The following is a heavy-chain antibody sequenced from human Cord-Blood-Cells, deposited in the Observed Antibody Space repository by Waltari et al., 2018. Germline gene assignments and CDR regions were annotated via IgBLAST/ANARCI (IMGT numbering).Heavy chain of an antibody. CDR2: IYSGGST. CDR1: GFTVSSPY. Sequence: EVQLVESGGGLVQPGGSLRLSCAASGFTVSSPYMRWLRQAPGKGLEWVSVIYSGGSTYYADSVKGRFTISRHNSKNTLYLQMNSLRAEDTAVYYCARESGSYYYFDYWGQGTLVTVSS. D-gene: IGHD1-26*01. CDR3: ARESGSYYYFDY. V-gene: IGHV3-53*04. J-gene: IGHJ4*02.